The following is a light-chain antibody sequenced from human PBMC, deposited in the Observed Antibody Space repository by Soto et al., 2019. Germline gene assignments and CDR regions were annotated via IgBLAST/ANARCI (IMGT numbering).Light chain of an antibody. J-gene: IGLJ1*01. Sequence: QSVLTQPPSVSGAPGQRVTISCTGSSSNIGAGYDVHWYHQLPGTAPKLLVSTDNHRPSGVPDRLSASKSGASASLAITGPHAEDEAHYSCQSYDKALTAYVFGTGTKLTGL. CDR3: QSYDKALTAYV. V-gene: IGLV1-40*01. CDR1: SSNIGAGYD. CDR2: TDN.